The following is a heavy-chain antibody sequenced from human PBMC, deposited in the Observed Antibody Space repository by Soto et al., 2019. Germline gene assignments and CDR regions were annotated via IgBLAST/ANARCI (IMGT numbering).Heavy chain of an antibody. CDR3: AREPMVRAAHGFDI. CDR1: GYTFTGHY. J-gene: IGHJ3*02. Sequence: ASGKVSWKASGYTFTGHYMHWVRQAPGQGLERMGWINPNSAGTNYAQKFQGRVTMSRDTSISTACMELSRLRSDDTAVYYCAREPMVRAAHGFDIWGQGTMVTGS. V-gene: IGHV1-2*02. CDR2: INPNSAGT. D-gene: IGHD3-10*01.